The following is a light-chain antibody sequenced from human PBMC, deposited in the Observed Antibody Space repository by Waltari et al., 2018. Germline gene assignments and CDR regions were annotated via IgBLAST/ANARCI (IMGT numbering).Light chain of an antibody. J-gene: IGKJ2*01. CDR2: SAS. Sequence: DIQLTQSPSYLSASVGDRVTITCRASQTLTTYLNWYQQRPGTSPKFLIYSASNLETGVPSRFRGDGSGTDLTLTISGLQPDDFATYYCQQSKEVPFTFGQGTKLEIK. V-gene: IGKV1-39*01. CDR3: QQSKEVPFT. CDR1: QTLTTY.